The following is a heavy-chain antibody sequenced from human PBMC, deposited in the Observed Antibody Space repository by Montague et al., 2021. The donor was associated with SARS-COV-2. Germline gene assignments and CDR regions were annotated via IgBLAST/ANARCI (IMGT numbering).Heavy chain of an antibody. J-gene: IGHJ4*02. CDR3: ARGVFTVGGTSFDY. Sequence: SETLSLTCAVSGGSFSGLYWTWIRQPPGKGLEWVGEIHHSGSATYNPSLETRVSMTVDTSKKEFSLRLYSVTGADTAVYSCARGVFTVGGTSFDYWGQGNLVTVSS. V-gene: IGHV4-34*01. CDR2: IHHSGSA. D-gene: IGHD6-19*01. CDR1: GGSFSGLY.